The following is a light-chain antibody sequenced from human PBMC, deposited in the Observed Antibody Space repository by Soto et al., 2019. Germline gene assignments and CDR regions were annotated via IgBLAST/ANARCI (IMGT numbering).Light chain of an antibody. J-gene: IGLJ2*01. CDR3: TSWTTSTTMI. Sequence: QSVLTQPASVSGSPGQSITISCTGTSSDIGAYNFVSWYQQHPGKAPKLMLYDVNIRPSGVSNRFSGSKSGNTASLTISGLQAEDEAAYYCTSWTTSTTMIFGGGPKLTVL. CDR1: SSDIGAYNF. CDR2: DVN. V-gene: IGLV2-14*03.